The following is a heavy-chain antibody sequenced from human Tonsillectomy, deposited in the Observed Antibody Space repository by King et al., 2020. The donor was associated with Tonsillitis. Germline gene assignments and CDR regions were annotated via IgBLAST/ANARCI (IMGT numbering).Heavy chain of an antibody. Sequence: VQLVESGGGLVQPGGSLRLSCAASGFTFSSYAMSWVRQAPGKGPEWVSVIYSGGSSTYYADSVKGRFTISRDNSKNTLYLQMNSLRAEDTAVYYCAKAEAYYYDSSGYRGHAFDIWGQGTMVTVSS. CDR3: AKAEAYYYDSSGYRGHAFDI. D-gene: IGHD3-22*01. J-gene: IGHJ3*02. CDR2: IYSGGSST. V-gene: IGHV3-23*03. CDR1: GFTFSSYA.